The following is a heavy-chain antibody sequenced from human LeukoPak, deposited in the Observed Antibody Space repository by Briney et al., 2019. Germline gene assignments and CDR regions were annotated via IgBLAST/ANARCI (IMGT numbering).Heavy chain of an antibody. CDR2: INQAGSEK. V-gene: IGHV3-7*01. J-gene: IGHJ2*01. Sequence: GGSRRLSCAASGFTFSSTWIDWVRQAPGKGREWVANINQAGSEKYYVDSVKGRFTISRDNAKNSLYPQINSLRGEDTIVYYCVRESWYFDLWGRRTLVTVS. CDR1: GFTFSSTW. CDR3: VRESWYFDL.